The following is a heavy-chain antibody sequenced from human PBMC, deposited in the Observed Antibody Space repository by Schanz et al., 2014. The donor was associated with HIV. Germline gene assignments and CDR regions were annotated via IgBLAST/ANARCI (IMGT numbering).Heavy chain of an antibody. CDR1: GGTFSTYA. D-gene: IGHD3-3*01. CDR3: ARGECDFWSGYCPHFHYFDLDV. V-gene: IGHV1-69*06. J-gene: IGHJ6*02. Sequence: QVHLVQSGAEVKRPGTTVKVSCKASGGTFSTYAINWVRQAPGQGLEWXERPTPQQDTANYAQRFQGRVTITADKSTSTAYMELSSLRSEDTAVYYCARGECDFWSGYCPHFHYFDLDVWGQGTTVTVSS. CDR2: PTPQQDTA.